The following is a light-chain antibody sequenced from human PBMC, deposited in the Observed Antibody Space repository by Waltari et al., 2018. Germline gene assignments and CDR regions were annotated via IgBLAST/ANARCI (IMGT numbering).Light chain of an antibody. CDR2: GGS. J-gene: IGKJ3*01. CDR1: QGISSY. CDR3: LQVNSYPFT. V-gene: IGKV1-9*01. Sequence: IQLTQSPLSLSASVGDRVTIPCRASQGISSYLAWYQQKAGRATKLLIYGGSTLPNGVPSRFSGSGFGTDFTLTISSLQPEDFATYYCLQVNSYPFTFGPGTTVDIK.